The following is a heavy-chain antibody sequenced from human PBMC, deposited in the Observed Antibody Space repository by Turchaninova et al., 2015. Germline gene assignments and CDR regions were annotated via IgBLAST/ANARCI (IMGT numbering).Heavy chain of an antibody. CDR2: IYYSGST. CDR1: GGSFTRGGYQ. J-gene: IGHJ4*02. Sequence: VQLQESGPGLVNPTRTPSLTRLVPGGSFTRGGYQWGWIRQHPGKGLEWIGYIYYSGSTYYNPSLKSRVTISVDTSKNQFSLKLSSVTAADTAVYYCARGGRYSYGFDYWGQGTLVTVSS. V-gene: IGHV4-31*03. CDR3: ARGGRYSYGFDY. D-gene: IGHD5-18*01.